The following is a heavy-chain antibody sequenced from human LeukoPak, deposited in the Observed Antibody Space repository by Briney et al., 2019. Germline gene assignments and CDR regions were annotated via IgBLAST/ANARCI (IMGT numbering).Heavy chain of an antibody. CDR2: IKEDGSEK. V-gene: IGHV3-7*03. J-gene: IGHJ5*02. D-gene: IGHD3-3*02. CDR3: AKSGSSVFWS. CDR1: GFTFTNHW. Sequence: GGSLRLSCAASGFTFTNHWVSWVRQAPGKGLEWVANIKEDGSEKYYVDSVKGRFTVSRDNVKNSLLLQMNSLRVDDTAVYYCAKSGSSVFWSWGQGTLVTVSS.